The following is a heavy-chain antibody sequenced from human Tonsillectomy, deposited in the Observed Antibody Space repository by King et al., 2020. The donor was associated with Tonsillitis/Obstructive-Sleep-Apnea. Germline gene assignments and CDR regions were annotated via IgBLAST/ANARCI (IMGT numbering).Heavy chain of an antibody. CDR1: GYSFTSYW. V-gene: IGHV5-51*01. Sequence: QLVQSGAEVKKPGESLKISCKGSGYSFTSYWIGWVRQMPGKGLEWMGIIYPGDSDTRYSPSFQGQVTISADKSITTAYLQWRSLKASDTAMYYCASRAPYYYDSSGYYAYAFDIWGQGTMVTVSS. D-gene: IGHD3-22*01. CDR3: ASRAPYYYDSSGYYAYAFDI. CDR2: IYPGDSDT. J-gene: IGHJ3*02.